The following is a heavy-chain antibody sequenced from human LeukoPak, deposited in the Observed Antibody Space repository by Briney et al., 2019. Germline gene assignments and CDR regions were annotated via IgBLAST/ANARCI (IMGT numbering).Heavy chain of an antibody. CDR3: ARDSAARFDP. Sequence: LRLSCAASGFTFSTYSMNWIRQPPGKGLEWIGYIYYSGSTYYNPSLKSRVTISVDTSKNQFSLKLSSVTAADTAVYYCARDSAARFDPWGQGTLVTVSS. CDR2: IYYSGST. V-gene: IGHV4-30-4*08. J-gene: IGHJ5*02. CDR1: GFTFSTYS. D-gene: IGHD6-25*01.